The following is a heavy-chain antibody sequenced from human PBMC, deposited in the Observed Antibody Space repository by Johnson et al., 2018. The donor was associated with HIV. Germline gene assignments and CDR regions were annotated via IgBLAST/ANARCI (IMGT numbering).Heavy chain of an antibody. D-gene: IGHD3-10*01. CDR3: TAPLGRFRDLLGACDL. Sequence: MQLVESGGGLVQPGGSLKLSCEASGFTFSKYAMSWVRQAPGKGLVWVSAISGSGMRAYYADSVKGRFTISRDNSKNTLYLQMNSLRAEDTAVYYCTAPLGRFRDLLGACDLWGQGTMVNVSS. J-gene: IGHJ3*01. V-gene: IGHV3-23*04. CDR2: ISGSGMRA. CDR1: GFTFSKYA.